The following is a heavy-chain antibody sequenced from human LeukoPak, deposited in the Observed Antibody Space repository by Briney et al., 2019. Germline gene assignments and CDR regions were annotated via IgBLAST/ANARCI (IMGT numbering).Heavy chain of an antibody. CDR2: ISGRDGST. V-gene: IGHV3-23*01. CDR1: GLSFSSNA. J-gene: IGHJ4*02. Sequence: PGGSLRLSCSASGLSFSSNAMSWVRQAPGKGLEWVSSISGRDGSTYYADSVKGRFTISRDNAKNSLYLQMSSLRAEDTAVYYCARGGTFGVDISDYWGQGTLVTVSP. D-gene: IGHD3-3*01. CDR3: ARGGTFGVDISDY.